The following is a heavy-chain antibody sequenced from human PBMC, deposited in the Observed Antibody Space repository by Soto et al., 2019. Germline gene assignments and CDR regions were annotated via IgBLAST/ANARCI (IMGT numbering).Heavy chain of an antibody. D-gene: IGHD3-3*01. CDR3: ARGSAYYDFWSGYPNGNWFDP. CDR2: IIPIFGTA. V-gene: IGHV1-69*01. Sequence: QVQLVQSGAEVKKPGSSVKVSCKASGGTFSSYAISWVRQAPGQGLEWMGGIIPIFGTANYAQKFQGRVTITADDSTSTAYMELSSLRSEDTAVYYCARGSAYYDFWSGYPNGNWFDPWGQGTLVTVSS. CDR1: GGTFSSYA. J-gene: IGHJ5*02.